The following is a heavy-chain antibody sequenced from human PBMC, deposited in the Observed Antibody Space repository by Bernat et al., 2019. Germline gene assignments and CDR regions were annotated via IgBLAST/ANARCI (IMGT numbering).Heavy chain of an antibody. Sequence: EVQLLESGGGLLQPGGSLRLSCAASGFTFSSYAMSWVRQAPGKGLEGVSAISGSGGSTYYADSVKGRFTISRDNAKNSLYLQMNSLRDEDTAVYYCARIGTATSSYWGQGTLVTVSS. D-gene: IGHD2-21*02. CDR1: GFTFSSYA. J-gene: IGHJ4*02. V-gene: IGHV3-23*01. CDR2: ISGSGGST. CDR3: ARIGTATSSY.